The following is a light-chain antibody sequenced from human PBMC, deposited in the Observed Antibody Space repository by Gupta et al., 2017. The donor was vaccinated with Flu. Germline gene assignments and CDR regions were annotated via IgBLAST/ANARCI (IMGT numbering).Light chain of an antibody. J-gene: IGKJ4*01. CDR1: QSVDTN. CDR2: GAS. CDR3: QQYTNWPPST. Sequence: IVMTQSPATLSASPGETVTLSCRASQSVDTNIAWYQQKAGQVPRLLISGASTRAAGVPPRISGSGSGTDFPLTIGGLQSEDFAIYYCQQYTNWPPSTFGGGTKVDLK. V-gene: IGKV3-15*01.